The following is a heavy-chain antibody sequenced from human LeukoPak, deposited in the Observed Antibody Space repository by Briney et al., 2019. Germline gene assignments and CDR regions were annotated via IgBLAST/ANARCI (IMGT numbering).Heavy chain of an antibody. CDR2: ISYDGSNK. V-gene: IGHV3-30-3*01. J-gene: IGHJ6*02. Sequence: GRSLRLSCAASGFTFSSYAMHWVRQAPGKGLEWVAVISYDGSNKYYADSVKGRFTISRDNSKNTLYLQMNSLRAEDTAVYYCARDVYDSSGYYWVYYYYGMDVWGQGTTVTVSS. CDR3: ARDVYDSSGYYWVYYYYGMDV. CDR1: GFTFSSYA. D-gene: IGHD3-22*01.